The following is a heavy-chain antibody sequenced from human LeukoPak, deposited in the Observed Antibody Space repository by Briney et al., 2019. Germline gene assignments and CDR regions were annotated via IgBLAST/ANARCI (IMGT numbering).Heavy chain of an antibody. CDR3: ARLTPPSDYYYDSSGYFFDY. J-gene: IGHJ4*02. V-gene: IGHV4-39*01. D-gene: IGHD3-22*01. CDR2: IYYSGST. Sequence: SETLSLTCTVSGGSISSSSYYWGWIRQPPGKGLEWIGSIYYSGSTYYNPSPKSRVTISVDTSKNQFSLKLSSVTAADTAVYYCARLTPPSDYYYDSSGYFFDYWGQGTLVTDSS. CDR1: GGSISSSSYY.